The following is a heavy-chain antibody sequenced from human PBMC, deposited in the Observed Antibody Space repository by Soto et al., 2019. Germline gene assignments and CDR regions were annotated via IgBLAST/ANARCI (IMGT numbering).Heavy chain of an antibody. J-gene: IGHJ5*02. Sequence: SETLSLTCAVSGGSISSGGYSWSCIRQPPGKGLEWIGYIYHSGSTYYNPSLKSRVTISVDRSKNQFSLKLSSVTAADTAVYYCARVGAGVRGVIDWFDPWGQGTLVTVSS. CDR2: IYHSGST. CDR1: GGSISSGGYS. CDR3: ARVGAGVRGVIDWFDP. D-gene: IGHD3-10*01. V-gene: IGHV4-30-2*01.